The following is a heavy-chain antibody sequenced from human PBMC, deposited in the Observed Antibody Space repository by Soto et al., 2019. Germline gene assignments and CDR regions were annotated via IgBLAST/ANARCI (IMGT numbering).Heavy chain of an antibody. CDR2: INHSGST. D-gene: IGHD3-3*01. CDR1: GGSFSGYY. CDR3: ARGKGAPITIFGVGYYYYYGMDV. J-gene: IGHJ6*02. V-gene: IGHV4-34*01. Sequence: PSETLSLTCAVYGGSFSGYYWSWIRQPPGKGLEWIGEINHSGSTNYNPSLKSRVTISVDTSKNQFSLKLSSVTAADTAVYYCARGKGAPITIFGVGYYYYYGMDVWGQGTTVTVSS.